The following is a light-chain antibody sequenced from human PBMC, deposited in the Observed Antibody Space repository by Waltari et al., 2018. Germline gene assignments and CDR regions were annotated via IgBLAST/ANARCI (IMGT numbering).Light chain of an antibody. J-gene: IGLJ3*02. CDR2: DVF. CDR3: CSFAGSYNFGV. Sequence: YQHHPGKAPKRLIYDVFKRPSGVPDRFSGSKAGNTASLTISGLQAEDEADYYCCSFAGSYNFGVFGGGTKLTVL. V-gene: IGLV2-11*01.